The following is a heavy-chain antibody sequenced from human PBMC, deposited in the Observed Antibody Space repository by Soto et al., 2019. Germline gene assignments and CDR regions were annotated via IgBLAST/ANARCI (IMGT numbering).Heavy chain of an antibody. Sequence: PSETLSRTCAVEGGSFNDDYWSWIRQSPGKGLEWIGEINDSGSTKYNPSLQSRVTISVDTSKNQFSLNLSSVTAADTAVYYCARDTYYYDSSGYSWAFDIWGQGTMVT. CDR3: ARDTYYYDSSGYSWAFDI. CDR1: GGSFNDDY. D-gene: IGHD3-22*01. CDR2: INDSGST. J-gene: IGHJ3*02. V-gene: IGHV4-34*01.